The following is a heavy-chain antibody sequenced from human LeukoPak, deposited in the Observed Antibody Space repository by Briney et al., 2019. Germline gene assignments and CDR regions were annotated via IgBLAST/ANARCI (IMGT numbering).Heavy chain of an antibody. V-gene: IGHV1-69*13. Sequence: SVKVSCKASGGTFSSYAISWVRQAPGQGLEWMGGIIPIFGTAYYAQKFQGRVTITADESTSTAYMELSSLRSEDTAVYYCASALYDFWSGYPYYWGQGTLVTVSS. CDR1: GGTFSSYA. J-gene: IGHJ4*02. CDR2: IIPIFGTA. D-gene: IGHD3-3*01. CDR3: ASALYDFWSGYPYY.